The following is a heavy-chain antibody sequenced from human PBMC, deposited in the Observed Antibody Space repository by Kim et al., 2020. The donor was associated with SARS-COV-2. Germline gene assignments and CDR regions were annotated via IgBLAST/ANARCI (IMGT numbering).Heavy chain of an antibody. D-gene: IGHD3-10*01. CDR3: ARGRLYYYGSGSYPPNYYFDC. J-gene: IGHJ4*02. V-gene: IGHV4-34*01. CDR1: GGSFSGYY. CDR2: INHSGST. Sequence: SETLSLTCAVYGGSFSGYYWSWIRQPPGKGLEWIGEINHSGSTNYNPSLKSRVTISVDTSKNQFSLKLSSVTAADTAVYYCARGRLYYYGSGSYPPNYYFDCWGQGTLVTVSS.